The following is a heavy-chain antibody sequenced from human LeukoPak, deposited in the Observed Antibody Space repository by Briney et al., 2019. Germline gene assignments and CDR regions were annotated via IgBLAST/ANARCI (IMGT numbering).Heavy chain of an antibody. CDR3: ARGDRRTLWAPLDY. CDR2: MNPNSGNT. V-gene: IGHV1-8*01. CDR1: GYTFTSYD. Sequence: ASVKVSCKASGYTFTSYDINWVRQATGQGLEWMGWMNPNSGNTGYAQKFQGRVTMIRDTSISTAYMELSRLRCDDTAMYFCARGDRRTLWAPLDYWGQGALVTVSS. J-gene: IGHJ4*02. D-gene: IGHD5-18*01.